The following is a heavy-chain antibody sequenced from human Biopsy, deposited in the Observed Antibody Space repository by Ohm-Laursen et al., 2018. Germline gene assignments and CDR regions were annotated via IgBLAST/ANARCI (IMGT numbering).Heavy chain of an antibody. J-gene: IGHJ4*03. D-gene: IGHD2-2*02. Sequence: SLRLSCAASGFTFNTYGMHWVRQAPGKGLAWVSHIDVLDYNTYYVDSVRGRFTISRDNSKEMDYLQINSQRADDTAVYYCVRGGGGYNFDSWGPGTLVTVSS. V-gene: IGHV3-23*01. CDR3: VRGGGGYNFDS. CDR2: IDVLDYNT. CDR1: GFTFNTYG.